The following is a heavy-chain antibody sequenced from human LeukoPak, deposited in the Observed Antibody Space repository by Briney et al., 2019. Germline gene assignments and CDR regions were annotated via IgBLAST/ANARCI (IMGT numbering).Heavy chain of an antibody. J-gene: IGHJ5*02. CDR3: ARDKNAYYDILTGYYQYNWFDP. Sequence: ASVKVSCKASGYTFTGYYMHWVRQAPGQGLEWMGRINPNSGGTNYAQKFQGRVTMTRDTSISTAYMELSRLRSDDTAVYYCARDKNAYYDILTGYYQYNWFDPWGQGTLVTVSS. CDR2: INPNSGGT. V-gene: IGHV1-2*06. D-gene: IGHD3-9*01. CDR1: GYTFTGYY.